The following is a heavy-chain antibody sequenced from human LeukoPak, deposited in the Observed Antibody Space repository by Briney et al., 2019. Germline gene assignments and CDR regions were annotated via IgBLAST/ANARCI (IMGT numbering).Heavy chain of an antibody. J-gene: IGHJ4*02. CDR3: AGNKIAVTGTGFFDY. V-gene: IGHV4-59*01. CDR2: IYYSGST. CDR1: GGSISSYF. D-gene: IGHD6-19*01. Sequence: SETLSLTCTVSGGSISSYFWSWIRQPPGKGLEWIGHIYYSGSTNYNPSLKSRVTISVDTSKNQFSLKLSSVTAADTAVYYCAGNKIAVTGTGFFDYWGQGTLVTVSS.